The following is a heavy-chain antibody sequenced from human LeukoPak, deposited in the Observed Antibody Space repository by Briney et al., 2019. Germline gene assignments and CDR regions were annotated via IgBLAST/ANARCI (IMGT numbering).Heavy chain of an antibody. D-gene: IGHD2-2*03. Sequence: GGSLRLPCAASGLTFSIYAMSWVRQAPGKGLEWVSAISGGGDTTHYADSVKGRFTISRDNSMNTLYLQMDSLRAEDTAVYFCARGYCTSTSCNNWFDPWGQGALVTVSS. CDR1: GLTFSIYA. V-gene: IGHV3-23*01. CDR2: ISGGGDTT. J-gene: IGHJ5*02. CDR3: ARGYCTSTSCNNWFDP.